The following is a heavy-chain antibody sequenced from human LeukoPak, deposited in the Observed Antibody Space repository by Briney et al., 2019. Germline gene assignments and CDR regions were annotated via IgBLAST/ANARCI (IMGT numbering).Heavy chain of an antibody. V-gene: IGHV4-34*01. CDR3: ARPSGYSSGWTSYYGMDV. D-gene: IGHD6-19*01. CDR1: GGSFSGYY. J-gene: IGHJ6*02. Sequence: SETLSLTCAVYGGSFSGYYWSWIRQPPGKGLEWIGEINHSGSTNYNPSLESRVTISVDTSKNQFSLKLSSVTAADTAVYYCARPSGYSSGWTSYYGMDVWGQGTTVTVSS. CDR2: INHSGST.